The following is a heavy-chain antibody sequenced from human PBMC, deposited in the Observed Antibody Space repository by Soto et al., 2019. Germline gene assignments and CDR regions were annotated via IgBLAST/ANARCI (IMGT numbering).Heavy chain of an antibody. V-gene: IGHV1-46*01. J-gene: IGHJ4*02. CDR3: ALPKNTLGWYNF. D-gene: IGHD6-19*01. CDR1: GYTFTNYH. Sequence: QVQVVPSGAEVKKPGASVKVYCKTSGYTFTNYHVHWVRQAPGQGLEWMGAINPNGGSTTYAQHLQGRVTMTSDSSTSTVYMEMGSLRSDDSAVYYCALPKNTLGWYNFWGQGTLVTVS. CDR2: INPNGGST.